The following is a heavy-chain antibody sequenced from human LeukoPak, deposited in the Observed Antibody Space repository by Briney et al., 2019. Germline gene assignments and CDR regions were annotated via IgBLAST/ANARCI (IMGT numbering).Heavy chain of an antibody. Sequence: SVKVSCKASGGTFSSYAISWVRQAPGQGLEWMGRIITIFGTANYAQKFQGRVTITTDESTSTAYMELSSLRSEDTAVYYCARERDCSSTSCYDPWGQGTLVTVSS. V-gene: IGHV1-69*05. CDR1: GGTFSSYA. CDR2: IITIFGTA. CDR3: ARERDCSSTSCYDP. J-gene: IGHJ5*02. D-gene: IGHD2-2*01.